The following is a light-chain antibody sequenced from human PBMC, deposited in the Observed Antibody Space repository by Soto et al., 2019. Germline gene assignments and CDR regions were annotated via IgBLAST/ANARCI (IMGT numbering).Light chain of an antibody. CDR1: QSVTNSF. J-gene: IGKJ1*01. V-gene: IGKV3-20*01. Sequence: EIVLAQSPGTLSLSPGERATLSCRASQSVTNSFLAWYQQKPGQAPRLLIYGASRRATGIPDRFTSSGSGTDFTLTISRREPEDFAVYYFQQYVSSPWAFGQGTKVEI. CDR2: GAS. CDR3: QQYVSSPWA.